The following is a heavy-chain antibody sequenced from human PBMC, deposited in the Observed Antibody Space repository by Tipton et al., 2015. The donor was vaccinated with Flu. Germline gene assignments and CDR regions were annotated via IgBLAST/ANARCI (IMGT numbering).Heavy chain of an antibody. D-gene: IGHD3-10*01. CDR1: GFSVGSSY. CDR3: VKGGLSHHYGSGISDY. V-gene: IGHV3-53*01. J-gene: IGHJ4*02. Sequence: SLRLSCAASGFSVGSSYMSWVRQAPGKGLECVSIIYSVDITYHADSVKGRFTISRDSSKNTLYLQMNSLRAEDTALYYCVKGGLSHHYGSGISDYWGQGTLVTVST. CDR2: IYSVDIT.